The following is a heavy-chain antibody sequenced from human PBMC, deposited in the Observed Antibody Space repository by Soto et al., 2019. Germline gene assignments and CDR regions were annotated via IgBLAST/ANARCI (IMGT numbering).Heavy chain of an antibody. J-gene: IGHJ4*02. Sequence: GGSLRLSCAASGFTFSNAWMNWVRQAPGKGLEWVGRIKSKTDGGTTDYAAPVKGRFTISRDDSKNTLYLQMNSLKTEDTAVYYCTTQPIDYGDYSVYWGQGTLVTVSS. D-gene: IGHD4-17*01. CDR3: TTQPIDYGDYSVY. CDR2: IKSKTDGGTT. V-gene: IGHV3-15*07. CDR1: GFTFSNAW.